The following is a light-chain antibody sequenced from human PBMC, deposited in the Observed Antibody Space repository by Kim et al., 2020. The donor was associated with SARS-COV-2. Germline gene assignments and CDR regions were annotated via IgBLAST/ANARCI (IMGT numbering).Light chain of an antibody. CDR1: QSVSSN. Sequence: GSPGERATLSCRASQSVSSNLAWYQQKPGQAPRLLIYGASTRATGIPARFRGSGSGTEFTLTISSLQSEDFAVYYCQQYNNWPPDTFGQGTKLEI. V-gene: IGKV3-15*01. J-gene: IGKJ2*01. CDR2: GAS. CDR3: QQYNNWPPDT.